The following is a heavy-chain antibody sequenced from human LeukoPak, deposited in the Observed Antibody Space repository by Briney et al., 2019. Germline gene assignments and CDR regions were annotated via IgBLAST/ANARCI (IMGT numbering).Heavy chain of an antibody. D-gene: IGHD1-26*01. V-gene: IGHV1-18*01. CDR2: ISAYNGNT. J-gene: IGHJ4*02. CDR3: ARVSVGATKLAYFDY. CDR1: GYTFTSYG. Sequence: GASVKVSCKASGYTFTSYGISWVRQAPGQGLEWMGWISAYNGNTNYAQKLQGRVTMTTDTSTSTAYMELRSLRSEDTAVYYCARVSVGATKLAYFDYWGQGTLVTVSS.